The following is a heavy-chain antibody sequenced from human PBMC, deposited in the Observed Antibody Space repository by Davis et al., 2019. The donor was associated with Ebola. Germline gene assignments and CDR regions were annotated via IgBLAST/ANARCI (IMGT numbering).Heavy chain of an antibody. CDR3: ARDSSGVVGANDFDY. Sequence: AASVKVSCKASGYTFSNYGINWVRQAPGQGLEWMGWISAYNGNTKYAQTLQARVIMTTDTSTSTAYMELSSLRSEDTAVYFCARDSSGVVGANDFDYWGQGTLVTVSS. CDR1: GYTFSNYG. D-gene: IGHD1-26*01. V-gene: IGHV1-18*04. CDR2: ISAYNGNT. J-gene: IGHJ4*02.